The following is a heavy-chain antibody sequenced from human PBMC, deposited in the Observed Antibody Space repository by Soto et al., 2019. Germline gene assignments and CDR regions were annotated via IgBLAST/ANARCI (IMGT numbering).Heavy chain of an antibody. CDR2: IYYSGST. CDR1: GGSISSSSYY. CDR3: ARLSAYSNPSDIDY. Sequence: SETLSLTCTVSGGSISSSSYYWGWIRQPPGKGLEWIGSIYYSGSTYYNPSLKSRVTISVDTSKNQFSLKLSSVTAADTAVYYCARLSAYSNPSDIDYWGQGTLVTVSS. D-gene: IGHD4-4*01. J-gene: IGHJ4*02. V-gene: IGHV4-39*01.